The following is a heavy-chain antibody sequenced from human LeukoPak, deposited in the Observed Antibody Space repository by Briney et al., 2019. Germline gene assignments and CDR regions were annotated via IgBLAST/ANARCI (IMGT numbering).Heavy chain of an antibody. CDR3: ARWALLFGVVIPFDY. CDR2: ISPGGGTT. V-gene: IGHV3-23*01. Sequence: GGSLRLSCAVSGFAFGSEAMSWVRQSPARGLEWVASISPGGGTTYYADYVKGRFTISRDNSKNTLYLQMNSLRAEDTAVYYCARWALLFGVVIPFDYWGQGTLVTVSS. D-gene: IGHD3-3*01. CDR1: GFAFGSEA. J-gene: IGHJ4*02.